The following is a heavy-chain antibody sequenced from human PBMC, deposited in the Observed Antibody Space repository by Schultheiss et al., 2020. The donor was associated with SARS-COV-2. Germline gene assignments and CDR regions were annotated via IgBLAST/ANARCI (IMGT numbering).Heavy chain of an antibody. CDR1: GFTFSTYA. CDR2: ISGSGGST. D-gene: IGHD3-3*01. J-gene: IGHJ4*02. CDR3: ARPTYDFWSGYYTDSYFDY. V-gene: IGHV3-23*01. Sequence: GGSLRLSCAASGFTFSTYAMSWVRQAPGRGLEWVSAISGSGGSTYYADSVKGRFTISRDNSKNTLYLQMNSLRAEDTAVYYCARPTYDFWSGYYTDSYFDYWGQGTLVTVSS.